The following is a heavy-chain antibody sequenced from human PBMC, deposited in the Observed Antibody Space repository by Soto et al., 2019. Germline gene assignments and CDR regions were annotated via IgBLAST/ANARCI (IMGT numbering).Heavy chain of an antibody. D-gene: IGHD2-2*01. CDR1: GFTFSTYA. Sequence: PGGSLRLSCAASGFTFSTYAMSWVRQAPGKGLEWVSAISGSGGSPSYADSVQGRFTISRDNPKSTLYLQMNSLRVEDTAMYYCAKARCSTTNCYVPDYWGQGTLVTVSS. CDR2: ISGSGGSP. CDR3: AKARCSTTNCYVPDY. V-gene: IGHV3-23*01. J-gene: IGHJ4*02.